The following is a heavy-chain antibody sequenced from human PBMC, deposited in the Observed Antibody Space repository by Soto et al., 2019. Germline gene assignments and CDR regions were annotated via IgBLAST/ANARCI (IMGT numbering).Heavy chain of an antibody. CDR3: EKTSTSRGPTYYYGMDV. CDR2: ISYDGSNK. CDR1: GFTFSSYG. Sequence: QVQLVESGGGVVQPGRSLRLSCAASGFTFSSYGMHWVRQAPGKGLEWVAVISYDGSNKYYADSVKGRFTISRDNSKNALYQQMNSLRAEDTAVYYCEKTSTSRGPTYYYGMDVWGQGTTVTVSS. J-gene: IGHJ6*02. V-gene: IGHV3-30*18. D-gene: IGHD3-16*01.